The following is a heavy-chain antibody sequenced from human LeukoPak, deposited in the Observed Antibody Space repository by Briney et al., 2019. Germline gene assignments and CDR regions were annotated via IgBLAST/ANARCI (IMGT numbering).Heavy chain of an antibody. J-gene: IGHJ4*02. V-gene: IGHV3-30-3*01. CDR2: ISYDGSNK. CDR3: ARGEVAVAAGPTSFDY. CDR1: GFTFSSYA. Sequence: PGRSLRLSCAASGFTFSSYAMHWVRQDPGKGLEWVAVISYDGSNKYYADSVKGRFTISRDNSKNTLYLQMNSLRAEDTAVYYCARGEVAVAAGPTSFDYWGQGTLVTVSS. D-gene: IGHD2-15*01.